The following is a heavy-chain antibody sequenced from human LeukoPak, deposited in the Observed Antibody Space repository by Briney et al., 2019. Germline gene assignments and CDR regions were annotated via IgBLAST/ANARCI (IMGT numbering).Heavy chain of an antibody. CDR3: AKDLSYGSLRYYFDY. Sequence: GESLKISCAASGFTFSSYAMSWARQAPGKGLEWVSAISGSGGSTYYADSVKGRFTISRDNSKNTLYLQMNSLRAEDTAVYYCAKDLSYGSLRYYFDYWGQGTLVTVSS. J-gene: IGHJ4*02. D-gene: IGHD2-15*01. CDR2: ISGSGGST. CDR1: GFTFSSYA. V-gene: IGHV3-23*01.